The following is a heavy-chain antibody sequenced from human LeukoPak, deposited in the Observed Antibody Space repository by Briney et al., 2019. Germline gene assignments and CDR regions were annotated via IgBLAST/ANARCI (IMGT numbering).Heavy chain of an antibody. CDR1: GYTFTSYD. CDR3: ARKLGYCSSTSCYYWFDP. CDR2: MNPNGGNT. V-gene: IGHV1-8*03. Sequence: GASVKVSCKASGYTFTSYDINWVRQATGQGLEWMGWMNPNGGNTGYAQKFQGRVTITRNTSISTAYMELSSLRSEDTAVYYCARKLGYCSSTSCYYWFDPWGQGTLVTVSS. J-gene: IGHJ5*02. D-gene: IGHD2-2*01.